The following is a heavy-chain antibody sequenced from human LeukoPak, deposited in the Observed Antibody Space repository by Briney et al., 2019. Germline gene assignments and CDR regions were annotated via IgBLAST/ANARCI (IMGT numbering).Heavy chain of an antibody. CDR1: GFTFSSYA. CDR3: AVLGVVAVVDKPNLDY. J-gene: IGHJ4*02. D-gene: IGHD2-15*01. Sequence: QPGGSLRLSCAASGFTFSSYAMSWVRQAPGKGLEWVSAISGSGGSTYYADSVKGRFTISRDNSKNTLYLQMNSLRAEDTAVYYCAVLGVVAVVDKPNLDYWGQGTLVTDSS. CDR2: ISGSGGST. V-gene: IGHV3-23*01.